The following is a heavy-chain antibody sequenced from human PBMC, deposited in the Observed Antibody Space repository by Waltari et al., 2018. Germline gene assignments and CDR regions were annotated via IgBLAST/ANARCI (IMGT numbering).Heavy chain of an antibody. CDR2: INPNNGAT. Sequence: QVQLVQSGAEMKEPGASVKVSCKASGYTFTDYYMHWVRQAPGQGLEWMGWINPNNGATNYAQKVQGRVTMTRDTSISTVYMELSSLRSDDTAIYYCKIGSSGTNCRLGPDSWGQGTLVTVSA. CDR3: KIGSSGTNCRLGPDS. J-gene: IGHJ4*02. D-gene: IGHD2-2*01. V-gene: IGHV1-2*02. CDR1: GYTFTDYY.